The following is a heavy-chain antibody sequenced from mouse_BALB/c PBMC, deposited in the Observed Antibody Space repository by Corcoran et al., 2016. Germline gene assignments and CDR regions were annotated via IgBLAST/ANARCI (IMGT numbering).Heavy chain of an antibody. CDR2: IDPANGNT. Sequence: EVQLQQSGAELVKPGASVKLYCTASGFNSKDTYMHWVKQRPEQGLEWSGRIDPANGNTKYDPKFQGKATIPADTSSNTAYLQLRSLTSEDTAVYYCARWDLYFDVWGAGTTVTVSS. CDR1: GFNSKDTY. CDR3: ARWDLYFDV. V-gene: IGHV14-3*02. J-gene: IGHJ1*01.